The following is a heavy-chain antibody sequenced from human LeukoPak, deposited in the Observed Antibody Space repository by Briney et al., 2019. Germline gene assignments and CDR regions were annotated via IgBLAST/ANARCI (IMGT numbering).Heavy chain of an antibody. D-gene: IGHD1-26*01. Sequence: GGSLRLSCAASGFTFSSYEMNWVRQAPGKGLEWVSYISSSGSTIYYADSVKGRFTISRDNAKNSLYLQMNSLRAEDTAVYYCAQVNVGVAYWGQGTLVTVSS. V-gene: IGHV3-48*03. J-gene: IGHJ4*02. CDR2: ISSSGSTI. CDR1: GFTFSSYE. CDR3: AQVNVGVAY.